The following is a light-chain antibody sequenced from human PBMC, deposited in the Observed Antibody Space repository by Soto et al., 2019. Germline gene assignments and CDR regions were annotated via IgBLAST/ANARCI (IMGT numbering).Light chain of an antibody. Sequence: SQSPASVAASVGDRFTITCRASQGISGWLAWYQQKPGQAPRLLIYGASSRATGIPDRFSGSGSGTDFTLTISRLEPEDFAMYYCLHHGSSLWTFGQGTKVDI. J-gene: IGKJ1*01. CDR2: GAS. V-gene: IGKV3-20*01. CDR1: QGISGW. CDR3: LHHGSSLWT.